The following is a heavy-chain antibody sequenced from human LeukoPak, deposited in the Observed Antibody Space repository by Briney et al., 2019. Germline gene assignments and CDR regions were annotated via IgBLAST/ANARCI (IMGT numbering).Heavy chain of an antibody. J-gene: IGHJ4*02. CDR2: INWNGGST. Sequence: GGSLRLSCAASGFTFSSYGMSWVRQPPGKGLEWVSGINWNGGSTGYADSVKGRFTISRDNAKNSLYLQMNSLRAEDTALYYCARGGSSWYYFDFWGQGTLVTVSS. CDR1: GFTFSSYG. D-gene: IGHD6-13*01. CDR3: ARGGSSWYYFDF. V-gene: IGHV3-20*04.